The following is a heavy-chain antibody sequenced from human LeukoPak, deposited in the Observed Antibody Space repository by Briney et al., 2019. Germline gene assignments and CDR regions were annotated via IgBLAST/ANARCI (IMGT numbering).Heavy chain of an antibody. CDR1: GFTFSSYG. J-gene: IGHJ4*02. D-gene: IGHD5-18*01. CDR2: IWYDGSNK. V-gene: IGHV3-33*01. CDR3: ARGGDTAMVTRRQTGNFAPDY. Sequence: PGGSLRLSCAASGFTFSSYGMHWVRQAPGKGLEWVAVIWYDGSNKYYADSVKGRFTISRDNSKNTLYLQMNSLRAEDTAVYYCARGGDTAMVTRRQTGNFAPDYWGQGTLVTVSS.